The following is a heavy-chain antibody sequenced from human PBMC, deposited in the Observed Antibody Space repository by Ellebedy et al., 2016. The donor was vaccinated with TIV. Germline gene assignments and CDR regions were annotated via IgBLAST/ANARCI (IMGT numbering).Heavy chain of an antibody. V-gene: IGHV3-66*01. J-gene: IGHJ6*02. Sequence: PGGSLRLSCAASGFTVSSNYMSWVRQAPGKGLEWVSVIYSGGSTYYADSVKGRFTISRDNSKNTLYLQMNSLRAEDTAVYYCARDVPYGSGSYYSYGMDVWGQGTTVTVSS. CDR3: ARDVPYGSGSYYSYGMDV. CDR2: IYSGGST. CDR1: GFTVSSNY. D-gene: IGHD3-10*01.